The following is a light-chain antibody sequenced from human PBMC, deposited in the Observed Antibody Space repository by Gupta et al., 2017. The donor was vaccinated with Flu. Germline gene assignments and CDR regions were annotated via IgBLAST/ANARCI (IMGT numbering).Light chain of an antibody. V-gene: IGKV1-5*03. CDR3: QQDNSSLT. Sequence: DIQVTQSPSTVSASVGDRVTITCRASQSFSSWLAWYQQKPGKAPKLLIYKASSVESGGPPMCSGSGSGTEFTLTISSLQPDDSANYYYQQDNSSLTFGQGTKVEIK. CDR2: KAS. J-gene: IGKJ1*01. CDR1: QSFSSW.